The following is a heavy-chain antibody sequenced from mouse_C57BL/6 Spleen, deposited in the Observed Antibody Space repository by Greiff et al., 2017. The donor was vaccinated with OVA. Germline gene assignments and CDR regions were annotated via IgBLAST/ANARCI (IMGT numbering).Heavy chain of an antibody. D-gene: IGHD1-1*01. V-gene: IGHV1-15*01. CDR3: TRGTTVSMDY. CDR2: IDPETGGT. CDR1: GYTFTDYE. Sequence: VQLRQSGAELVRPGASVTLSCKASGYTFTDYEMHWVKQTPVHGLEWIGAIDPETGGTAYNQKFKGKAILTADKSSSTAYMELRSLTSEDSAVYYCTRGTTVSMDYWGQGTSVTVSS. J-gene: IGHJ4*01.